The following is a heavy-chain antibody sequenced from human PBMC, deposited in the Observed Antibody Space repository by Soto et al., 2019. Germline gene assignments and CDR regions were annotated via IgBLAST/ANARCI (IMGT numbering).Heavy chain of an antibody. J-gene: IGHJ3*02. Sequence: SETLSLTCTVSGGSISSGGYYWSWIRQHPGKGLEWIGYIYYSGSTYYNPSLKSRVTISVDTSKNQFSLKLSSVTAADTAVYYCAKSQGGLRWRGGVSAFDIWGQGTMVTVSS. CDR2: IYYSGST. CDR1: GGSISSGGYY. V-gene: IGHV4-31*03. CDR3: AKSQGGLRWRGGVSAFDI. D-gene: IGHD4-17*01.